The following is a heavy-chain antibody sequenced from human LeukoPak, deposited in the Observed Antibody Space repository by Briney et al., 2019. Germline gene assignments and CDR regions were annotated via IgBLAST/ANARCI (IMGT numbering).Heavy chain of an antibody. CDR2: ISYDGSNK. CDR3: ARYMAYNGVDY. J-gene: IGHJ4*02. D-gene: IGHD2-8*01. V-gene: IGHV3-30*03. CDR1: GFTFSSYG. Sequence: QSGGSLRLSCAVSGFTFSSYGMHWVRQAPGKGLEWVAVISYDGSNKYYADSVKGRFTISRDNSKNTLYLQMNSLRAEDTAVYYCARYMAYNGVDYWGQGTLVTVSS.